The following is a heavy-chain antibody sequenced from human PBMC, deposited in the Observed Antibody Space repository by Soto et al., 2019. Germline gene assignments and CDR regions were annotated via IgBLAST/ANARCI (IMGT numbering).Heavy chain of an antibody. CDR1: GFTFSSYA. V-gene: IGHV3-23*01. CDR3: AKRSRAGITMVRGPSDY. Sequence: EVQLLESGGGLVQPGGSLRLSCAASGFTFSSYAMSWVRQAPGKGLEWVSAISGRGGSTYYADSVKGRFTISRDNSKNTLYLQMNSLRAEDTAVYYCAKRSRAGITMVRGPSDYWGQGTLVTVSS. J-gene: IGHJ4*02. D-gene: IGHD3-10*01. CDR2: ISGRGGST.